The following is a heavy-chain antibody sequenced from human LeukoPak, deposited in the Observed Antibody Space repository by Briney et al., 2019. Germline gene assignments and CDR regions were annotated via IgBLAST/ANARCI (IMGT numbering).Heavy chain of an antibody. CDR1: GFIFSTYW. D-gene: IGHD5-18*01. CDR2: INPDVSNT. V-gene: IGHV3-74*01. J-gene: IGHJ4*02. Sequence: GGSLRLSCAASGFIFSTYWMRWVRHAPVKGLVWVSRINPDVSNTNYADSVEGRFTISRDNTKNTLYLQMNSLRAEDKALYYCVSYAQYHVGHYYPAYWGQGTLVTVSS. CDR3: VSYAQYHVGHYYPAY.